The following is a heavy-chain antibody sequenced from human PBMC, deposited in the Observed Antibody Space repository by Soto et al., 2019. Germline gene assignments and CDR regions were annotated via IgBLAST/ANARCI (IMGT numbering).Heavy chain of an antibody. V-gene: IGHV3-66*01. CDR1: GFSVSSDY. Sequence: EVQLVQSGGGLVQPGGSLRLACAASGFSVSSDYMSWVRQGPGKGLEWVSIIHGGGNTGYAESVKGRFTISRDNAKNTLYLEMNSLRAEDTAVYYCAREGPDCTPTTCYQRGFDYWGQGTLVTVSS. D-gene: IGHD2-2*01. J-gene: IGHJ4*02. CDR3: AREGPDCTPTTCYQRGFDY. CDR2: IHGGGNT.